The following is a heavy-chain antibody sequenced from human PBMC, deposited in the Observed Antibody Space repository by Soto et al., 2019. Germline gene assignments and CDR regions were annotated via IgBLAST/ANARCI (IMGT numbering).Heavy chain of an antibody. V-gene: IGHV3-23*01. D-gene: IGHD4-17*01. J-gene: IGHJ2*01. Sequence: EVQLLESGGGLVQPGGSLSLSWAAPGFTFSSYALNWVRQAPGKGLEWVSVISGSGGSTYYADAVKGRFTISRDNSKNTLYLQMNSLRAEDTAVYYCAKRTVGWYFDLWGRGTLVTVSS. CDR3: AKRTVGWYFDL. CDR1: GFTFSSYA. CDR2: ISGSGGST.